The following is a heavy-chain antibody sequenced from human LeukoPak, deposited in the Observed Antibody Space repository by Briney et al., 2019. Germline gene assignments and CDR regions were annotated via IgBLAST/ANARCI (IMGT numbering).Heavy chain of an antibody. CDR3: AKDKHGDYVFDY. CDR2: ISGDGGST. CDR1: GLTVSGNY. D-gene: IGHD4-17*01. J-gene: IGHJ4*02. V-gene: IGHV3-43*02. Sequence: GGSLRLSCAASGLTVSGNYMSWVRQAPGKGLEWVSLISGDGGSTYYADSVKGRFTISRDDSKNSLYLQMNSLRTEDTALYYCAKDKHGDYVFDYWGQGTLGTVSS.